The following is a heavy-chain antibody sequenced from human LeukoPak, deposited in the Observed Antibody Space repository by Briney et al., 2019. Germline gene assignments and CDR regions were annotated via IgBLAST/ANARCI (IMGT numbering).Heavy chain of an antibody. V-gene: IGHV3-30*03. CDR1: GFTFRSFV. CDR2: ISYDGSNK. J-gene: IGHJ3*02. Sequence: GGSLRLSCLASGFTFRSFVMHWVRQAPGTGLEWVALISYDGSNKNYADSVKGRFTISRDNSKNILYLQMNSLRVEDTAVHFCARGYGGNSAAFDIWGQGTMVTVSS. CDR3: ARGYGGNSAAFDI. D-gene: IGHD4-23*01.